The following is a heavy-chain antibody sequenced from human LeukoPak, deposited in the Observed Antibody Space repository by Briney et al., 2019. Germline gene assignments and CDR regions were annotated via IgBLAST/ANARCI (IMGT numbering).Heavy chain of an antibody. CDR2: IYPGDSDT. CDR3: ARHPTTMVRGVTIFEYYFDY. D-gene: IGHD3-10*01. J-gene: IGHJ4*02. Sequence: KPGESLKIYCKGSGYSFTSYWIGWVRQMPGKGLEWMGTIYPGDSDTRYSPSFQGQVTISADKSISTAYLQWSSLKASDTAMYYCARHPTTMVRGVTIFEYYFDYWGQGTLVTVSS. V-gene: IGHV5-51*01. CDR1: GYSFTSYW.